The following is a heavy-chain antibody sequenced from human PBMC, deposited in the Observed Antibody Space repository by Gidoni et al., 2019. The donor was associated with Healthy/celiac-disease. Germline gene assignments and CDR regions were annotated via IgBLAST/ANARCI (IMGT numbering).Heavy chain of an antibody. V-gene: IGHV4-38-2*01. CDR2: IYHSGST. CDR3: ARGDGSGWYLDAFDI. J-gene: IGHJ3*02. Sequence: QLQLQESGPGLVKPSETLSLTCAFSGYSISSRYYWGWIRQPPGKGLEWIGSIYHSGSTYYNPSLKSRVTISVETSKNQFSLKLSSVTAADTAVYYCARGDGSGWYLDAFDIWGQGTMVTVSS. CDR1: GYSISSRYY. D-gene: IGHD6-19*01.